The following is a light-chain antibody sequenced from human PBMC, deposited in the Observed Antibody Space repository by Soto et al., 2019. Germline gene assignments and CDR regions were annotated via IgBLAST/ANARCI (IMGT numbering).Light chain of an antibody. CDR3: CAYGGNSMV. V-gene: IGLV2-23*01. CDR2: EAN. J-gene: IGLJ1*01. CDR1: SSDVGSYNL. Sequence: QSVLTQPASVSGSPGQSITISCTGTSSDVGSYNLVSWYQQHPGKVPKFLIYEANERPSGVSNRFSGSKSGNTASLTISGLQAADEADYYCCAYGGNSMVVGTGTKLTVL.